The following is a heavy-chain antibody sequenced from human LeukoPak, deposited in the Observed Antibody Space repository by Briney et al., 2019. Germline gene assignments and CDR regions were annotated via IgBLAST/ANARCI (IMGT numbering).Heavy chain of an antibody. CDR2: INTDATIT. J-gene: IGHJ4*02. V-gene: IGHV3-74*03. CDR1: GVTLRSYW. D-gene: IGHD1-14*01. CDR3: VTPPPGQGFYY. Sequence: GGSLSLSCAVYGVTLRSYWMPWVRKVEGKGLVWVARINTDATITTYADSVKGRFTISRNNAKNTLNPEMNSLTAADTAVYYCVTPPPGQGFYYWGQGTLVTVSS.